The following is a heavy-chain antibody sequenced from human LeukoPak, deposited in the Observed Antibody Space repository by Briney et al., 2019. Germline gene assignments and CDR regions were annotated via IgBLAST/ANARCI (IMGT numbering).Heavy chain of an antibody. CDR1: GFTFSSYA. CDR3: ARRAGAYSHPYDY. V-gene: IGHV3-30*14. D-gene: IGHD4/OR15-4a*01. J-gene: IGHJ4*02. Sequence: GRSLRLSCAASGFTFSSYAMHWVRQAPGKGLEWVAVISFDGRNKYYADSVKGRFTISRDNSKNTLYLQMNSLRAEDTAVYYCARRAGAYSHPYDYWGQGTLVTVSS. CDR2: ISFDGRNK.